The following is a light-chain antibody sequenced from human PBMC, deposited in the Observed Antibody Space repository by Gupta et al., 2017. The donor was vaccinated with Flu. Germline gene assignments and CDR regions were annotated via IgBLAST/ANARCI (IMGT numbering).Light chain of an antibody. J-gene: IGKJ2*03. CDR3: QQTYRMQYS. V-gene: IGKV1-39*01. CDR2: AAS. Sequence: DIQMTQSPPSLSASVGDKITITCRASQYIRRDLNWYQQKPGQAPNLLIYAASNLQSGVPSRFSGSGSGTDFTLTISSVQPEDSATYYCQQTYRMQYSFGQGTKLE. CDR1: QYIRRD.